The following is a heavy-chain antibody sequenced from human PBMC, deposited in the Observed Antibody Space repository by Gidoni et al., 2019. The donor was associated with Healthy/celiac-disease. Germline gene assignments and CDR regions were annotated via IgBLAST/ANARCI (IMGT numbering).Heavy chain of an antibody. J-gene: IGHJ4*02. D-gene: IGHD6-19*01. Sequence: DVQLVASGGDLLQPGRSLRLSCAASGFAFDAYAMHWFRQGAGKGLEWVSGISWNSGSIDYADSVKGRFTISRDNAKNSLYLQMNSLRPEDTALYYCAKGRAGYTSGWFGDFDYWGQGTLVTVSS. CDR3: AKGRAGYTSGWFGDFDY. V-gene: IGHV3-9*01. CDR2: ISWNSGSI. CDR1: GFAFDAYA.